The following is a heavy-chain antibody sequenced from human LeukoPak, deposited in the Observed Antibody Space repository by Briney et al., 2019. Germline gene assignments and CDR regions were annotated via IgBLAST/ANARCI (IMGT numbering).Heavy chain of an antibody. J-gene: IGHJ4*02. CDR3: AKGYSDYFMGGDC. CDR2: ITAGGGST. CDR1: GFTFSTYA. V-gene: IGHV3-23*01. D-gene: IGHD4-11*01. Sequence: GGSLRLSCTASGFTFSTYAMSWVRQAPGKGLEWVSGITAGGGSTYYADSVKGRFTVSRDSSKNTLYLQMSSLRVEDTAVYYCAKGYSDYFMGGDCWGQGTLVTVSS.